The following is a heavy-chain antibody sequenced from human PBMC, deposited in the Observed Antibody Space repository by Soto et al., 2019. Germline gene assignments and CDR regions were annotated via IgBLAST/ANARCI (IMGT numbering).Heavy chain of an antibody. CDR1: GFSFNNYG. J-gene: IGHJ4*02. CDR3: AKRISNMVRGIVIPPNS. Sequence: VQLLESGGGLVQPGGSLRLSCAASGFSFNNYGMSWVRQAPGKGLEWVSGISGSGGTTYYADSAKGRFTVSRDNSKNMLFLQMNSLRAEDTARYYCAKRISNMVRGIVIPPNSWGQGTLVNVSS. D-gene: IGHD3-10*01. V-gene: IGHV3-23*01. CDR2: ISGSGGTT.